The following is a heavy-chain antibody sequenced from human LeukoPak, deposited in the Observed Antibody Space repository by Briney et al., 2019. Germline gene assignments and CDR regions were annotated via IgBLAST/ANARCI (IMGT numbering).Heavy chain of an antibody. V-gene: IGHV3-21*01. J-gene: IGHJ6*02. CDR1: GFTFSSYS. Sequence: PGGSLRLSCAASGFTFSSYSMNWVRQAPGKGLEWVSSISSSSSYIYYADSLKGRFTISRDNAKNSLYLQMNSLRAEDTAVYYCARDRSASYYYYGMDVWGQGTTVTVSS. CDR2: ISSSSSYI. CDR3: ARDRSASYYYYGMDV.